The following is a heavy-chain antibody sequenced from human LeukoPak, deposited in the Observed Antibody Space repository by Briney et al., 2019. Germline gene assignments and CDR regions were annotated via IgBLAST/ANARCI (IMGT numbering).Heavy chain of an antibody. J-gene: IGHJ4*02. CDR1: GYTFTDYY. CDR2: IYLNSGDT. Sequence: ASVKVSCKASGYTFTDYYIHWVRQAPGQRLEWMGWIYLNSGDTRSAEKFQGRVTMTSDTSISTAYMELSSLTSDDMAVYYCARDSPAAMLDIDYWGQGTLVTVSS. D-gene: IGHD2-2*01. CDR3: ARDSPAAMLDIDY. V-gene: IGHV1-2*02.